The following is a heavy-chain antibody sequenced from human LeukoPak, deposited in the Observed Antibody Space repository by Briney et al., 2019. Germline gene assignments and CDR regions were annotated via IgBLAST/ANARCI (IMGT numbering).Heavy chain of an antibody. V-gene: IGHV3-48*03. CDR3: ARSGKIYFDWLLDY. CDR1: AFTFSSYE. D-gene: IGHD3-9*01. Sequence: PGGSLRLSCAASAFTFSSYEMNWVRQAPGKGLEWVSYIGRSGTTIHYADSVKGRFTISWDNAKKSLYLQMNSLRAEDTAVYYCARSGKIYFDWLLDYWGQGTLVTVSS. CDR2: IGRSGTTI. J-gene: IGHJ4*02.